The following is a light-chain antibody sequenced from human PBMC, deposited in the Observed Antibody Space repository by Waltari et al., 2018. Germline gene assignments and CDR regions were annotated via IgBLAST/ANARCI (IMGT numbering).Light chain of an antibody. J-gene: IGKJ2*01. Sequence: DIVMTQSPLSLPVTHGEPASISCRSSQSLLYSNGYNYLDWYLQKPGQSPQLLVYLGSNRASGVPYRFSGSGSGTDFTLKISRVEAEDVGVYYCMQALQTPYTFGQGTKLEIK. V-gene: IGKV2-28*01. CDR3: MQALQTPYT. CDR2: LGS. CDR1: QSLLYSNGYNY.